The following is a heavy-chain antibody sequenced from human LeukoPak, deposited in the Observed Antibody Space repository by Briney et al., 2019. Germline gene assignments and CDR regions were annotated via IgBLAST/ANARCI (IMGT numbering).Heavy chain of an antibody. J-gene: IGHJ5*02. CDR3: ARLAYDQPHGWFDP. D-gene: IGHD3-22*01. Sequence: GASVRVSCKASGYTFTAYYMHWVRQAPGQGLEWMGWINPNSGVTNYAQKFQGRVTMTRDTSISTAYMELSRLRSDDTAVYYCARLAYDQPHGWFDPWGQGTLVTVSS. CDR1: GYTFTAYY. V-gene: IGHV1-2*02. CDR2: INPNSGVT.